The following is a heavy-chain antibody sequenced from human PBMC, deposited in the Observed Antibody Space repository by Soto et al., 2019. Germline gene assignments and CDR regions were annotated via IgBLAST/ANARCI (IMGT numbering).Heavy chain of an antibody. D-gene: IGHD2-15*01. V-gene: IGHV3-21*01. CDR1: GFTFSSYS. J-gene: IGHJ6*02. CDR3: ASVRVVVVAATYYYYGMDV. Sequence: GGSLRLSCAASGFTFSSYSMNWVRQAPGKGLEWVSSISSSSSYIYYADSEKGRFTISRDNAKNSLYLQMNSLRAEDMAVYYCASVRVVVVAATYYYYGMDVWGQGTTVTVSS. CDR2: ISSSSSYI.